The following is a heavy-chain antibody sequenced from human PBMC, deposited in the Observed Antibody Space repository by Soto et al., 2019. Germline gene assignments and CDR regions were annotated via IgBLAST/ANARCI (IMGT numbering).Heavy chain of an antibody. V-gene: IGHV4-34*01. J-gene: IGHJ5*02. CDR2: INHSGST. D-gene: IGHD2-2*01. CDR1: GGSFSGYY. Sequence: SETLSLTCAVYGGSFSGYYWSWIRQPPGKGLEWIGEINHSGSTNYNPSLKSRVTISVDTSKNQFSLKLSSVTAADTAVYYCARELGDCSSTSCRSWFDPWGQGTLVTVSS. CDR3: ARELGDCSSTSCRSWFDP.